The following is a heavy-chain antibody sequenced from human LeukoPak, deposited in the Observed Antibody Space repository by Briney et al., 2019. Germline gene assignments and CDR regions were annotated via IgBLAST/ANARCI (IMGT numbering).Heavy chain of an antibody. V-gene: IGHV3-7*01. Sequence: GGSLRLSCAASGFTFSSYWMSWVRQAPGKGLEWVANIKQDGSEKYYVDSVKGRFTISRDNAKNSLYLQMNSPRAEDTAVYYCARDTQGRYYYDSSLDYWGQGTLVTVSS. CDR3: ARDTQGRYYYDSSLDY. CDR1: GFTFSSYW. D-gene: IGHD3-22*01. CDR2: IKQDGSEK. J-gene: IGHJ4*02.